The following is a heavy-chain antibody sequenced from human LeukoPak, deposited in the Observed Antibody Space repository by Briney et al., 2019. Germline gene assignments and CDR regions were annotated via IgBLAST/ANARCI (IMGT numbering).Heavy chain of an antibody. CDR1: GYTFTGYY. CDR2: INPNSGGT. D-gene: IGHD6-19*01. CDR3: ARDWDIAVAFFDC. V-gene: IGHV1-2*02. J-gene: IGHJ4*02. Sequence: ASVKVSCEASGYTFTGYYIHWVRHAPGQGLEWMGWINPNSGGTNYAQKFQGRVTMTRDTSISTAYMELSRLRSDDTAVYYCARDWDIAVAFFDCWGQGTLVTVSS.